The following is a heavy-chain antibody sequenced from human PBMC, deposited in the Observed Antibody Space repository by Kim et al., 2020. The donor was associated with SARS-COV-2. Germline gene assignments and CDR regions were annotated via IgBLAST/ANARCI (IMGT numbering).Heavy chain of an antibody. J-gene: IGHJ4*02. CDR1: GYTFTSYG. CDR2: ISAYNGNT. CDR3: AGYGRVETMVRGVTEFDY. D-gene: IGHD3-10*01. Sequence: ASVKVSCKASGYTFTSYGISWVRQAPGQGLEWMGWISAYNGNTNYAQKLQGRVTMTTDTSTSTAYMELRSLRSDDTAVYYCAGYGRVETMVRGVTEFDYWGQGTLVTVSS. V-gene: IGHV1-18*04.